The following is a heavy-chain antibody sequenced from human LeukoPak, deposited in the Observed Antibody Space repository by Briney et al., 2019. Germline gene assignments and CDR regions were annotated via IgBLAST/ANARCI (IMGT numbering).Heavy chain of an antibody. CDR1: GGSTSSGSYY. V-gene: IGHV4-61*02. Sequence: SETLSLTCTVSGGSTSSGSYYWSWIRQPAGKGLEWIGPIYTSGSTNYNPSLKSRVTISVDTSKNQFSLKLSSVTAADTAVYYCAREPVGCYGSGSYYNVGWFDPWGQGTLVTVSS. CDR3: AREPVGCYGSGSYYNVGWFDP. J-gene: IGHJ5*02. D-gene: IGHD3-10*01. CDR2: IYTSGST.